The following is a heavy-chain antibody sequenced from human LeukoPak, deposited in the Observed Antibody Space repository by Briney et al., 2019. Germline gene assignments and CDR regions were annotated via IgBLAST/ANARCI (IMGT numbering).Heavy chain of an antibody. D-gene: IGHD3-16*01. CDR1: GFTFSSYW. CDR3: ARVRWGGLYYFDY. CDR2: INDDGRST. Sequence: GGSLRLSCAASGFTFSSYWMHWVRQAPGKGLVGVSRINDDGRSTSYADSVKGRFTISRDNAKNTLHLQMNSLRAEDTAVYYCARVRWGGLYYFDYWGQGTLVTVSS. V-gene: IGHV3-74*01. J-gene: IGHJ4*02.